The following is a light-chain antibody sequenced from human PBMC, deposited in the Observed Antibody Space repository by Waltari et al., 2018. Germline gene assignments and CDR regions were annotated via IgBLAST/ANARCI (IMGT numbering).Light chain of an antibody. CDR2: RNN. V-gene: IGLV1-47*01. J-gene: IGLJ3*02. Sequence: HSVLTQPPSASGTPGQRVTISCSGRSSNIGSNYVYWYQQLPGTAPKLLIYRNNQRPSGVPDRFSGSKPGTSASLAISGLRSEDEADYYCAAWDDSLSGRVFGGGTKLTVL. CDR1: SSNIGSNY. CDR3: AAWDDSLSGRV.